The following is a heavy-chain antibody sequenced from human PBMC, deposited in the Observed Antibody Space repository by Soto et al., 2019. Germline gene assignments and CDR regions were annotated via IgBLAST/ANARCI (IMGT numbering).Heavy chain of an antibody. CDR2: ISGSGGST. J-gene: IGHJ3*02. V-gene: IGHV3-23*01. Sequence: EVQLLESGGGLVQPGGSLRLSCAASGFTFSSYAMSWVRQAPGKGLELVSAISGSGGSTYYADSVKGRFTISRDNSKNTLYLQMNSLRAEDMAVYYCAKAGYSSGWYNDDFDIWGEGTMVTVSS. D-gene: IGHD6-19*01. CDR1: GFTFSSYA. CDR3: AKAGYSSGWYNDDFDI.